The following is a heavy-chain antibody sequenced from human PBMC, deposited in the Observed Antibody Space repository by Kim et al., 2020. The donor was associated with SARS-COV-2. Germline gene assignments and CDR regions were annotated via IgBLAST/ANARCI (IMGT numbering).Heavy chain of an antibody. Sequence: ASVKVSCKASGYTFTSYAMHWVRQAPGQRLEWMGWINAGNGNTKYSQKFQGRVTITRDTSASTAYMELSSLRSEDTAVYYCARGGSRAAAGNLWSWFDPWGQGTLVTVSS. J-gene: IGHJ5*02. V-gene: IGHV1-3*01. CDR2: INAGNGNT. CDR1: GYTFTSYA. CDR3: ARGGSRAAAGNLWSWFDP. D-gene: IGHD6-13*01.